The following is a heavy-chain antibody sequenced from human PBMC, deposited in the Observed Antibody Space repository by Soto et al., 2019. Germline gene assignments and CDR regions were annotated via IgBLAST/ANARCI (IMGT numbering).Heavy chain of an antibody. V-gene: IGHV4-39*01. D-gene: IGHD2-21*02. CDR1: GGSITDYY. CDR2: IYYSGST. CDR3: ARQPAYCGGDCYPPV. Sequence: SETLSLTCTVSGGSITDYYWGWIRQPPGKGLEWIGSIYYSGSTYYNPSLKSRVTISVDTSKNQFSLKLSSVTAADTAVYYCARQPAYCGGDCYPPVWGQGTLVTVSS. J-gene: IGHJ4*02.